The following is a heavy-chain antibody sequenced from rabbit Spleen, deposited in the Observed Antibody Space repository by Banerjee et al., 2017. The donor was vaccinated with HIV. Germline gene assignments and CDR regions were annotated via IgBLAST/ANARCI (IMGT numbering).Heavy chain of an antibody. V-gene: IGHV1S40*01. CDR3: VRDSAGREDFNL. D-gene: IGHD4-2*01. CDR2: IYADSSGST. CDR1: GFSFSSSDW. J-gene: IGHJ4*01. Sequence: QSLEESGGDLVKPGASLTLTCTASGFSFSSSDWIYWVRQAPGKGLECIACIYADSSGSTWYASWAKGRFTISKTSSTTVTLQMTSLTAADTATYFCVRDSAGREDFNLWGPGTLVTVS.